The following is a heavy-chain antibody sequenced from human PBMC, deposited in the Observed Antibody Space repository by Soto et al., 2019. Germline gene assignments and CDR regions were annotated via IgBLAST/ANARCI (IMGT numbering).Heavy chain of an antibody. V-gene: IGHV3-23*01. CDR2: ISRSGVST. CDR1: GCTFTSYA. J-gene: IGHJ3*01. CDR3: AIFSWNDPALDV. Sequence: PGVSLRLSCAASGCTFTSYAMSWVRQAPGKGLEWVSGISRSGVSTYYSDSVKGRFTISRDNSKNTLYMQMNSLRAEDTAVHYCAIFSWNDPALDVWGQGTMVTVSS. D-gene: IGHD1-1*01.